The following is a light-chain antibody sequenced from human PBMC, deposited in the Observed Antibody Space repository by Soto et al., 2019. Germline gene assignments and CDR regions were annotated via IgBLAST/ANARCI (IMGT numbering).Light chain of an antibody. CDR1: LSNIGSNF. V-gene: IGLV1-47*01. J-gene: IGLJ2*01. Sequence: QSVLTQPPSASGTPGQRVTISCSGSLSNIGSNFIYWYQQLPGSAPKLLINRNNERPSGGPDRFSGSKSGTSASLAISGLRSEDEADYHCAAWDDSLRGVVFGGGTKLTVL. CDR3: AAWDDSLRGVV. CDR2: RNN.